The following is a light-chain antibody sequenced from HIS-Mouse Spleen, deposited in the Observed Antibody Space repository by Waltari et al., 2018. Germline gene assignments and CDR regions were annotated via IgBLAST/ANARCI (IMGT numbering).Light chain of an antibody. CDR3: CSYAGSYTYV. V-gene: IGLV2-11*01. Sequence: QSALTQPRSVSGSPGQSVTISCTGTISYVGGYNSVSRYQQHPGKAPKLMIYDVSKRPSGVPDRFSGSKSGNTASLTISGLQAEDEADYYCCSYAGSYTYVFGTGTKVTVL. CDR2: DVS. CDR1: ISYVGGYNS. J-gene: IGLJ1*01.